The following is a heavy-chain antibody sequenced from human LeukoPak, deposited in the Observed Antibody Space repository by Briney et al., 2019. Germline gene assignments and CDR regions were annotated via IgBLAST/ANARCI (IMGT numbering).Heavy chain of an antibody. D-gene: IGHD6-19*01. CDR1: GGSFSGYY. Sequence: PSETLSLTCVVYGGSFSGYYWTWIRQPPGKGLEWIGEINHSGATNYNPSLKSRVTISIDTSKNQFSLKLSSVTAADTAVYYCARDRGYSSGYYIDYWGQGTLVTVSS. V-gene: IGHV4-34*01. J-gene: IGHJ4*02. CDR3: ARDRGYSSGYYIDY. CDR2: INHSGAT.